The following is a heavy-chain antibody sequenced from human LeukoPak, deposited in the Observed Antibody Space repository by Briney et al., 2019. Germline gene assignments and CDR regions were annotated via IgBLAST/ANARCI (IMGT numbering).Heavy chain of an antibody. D-gene: IGHD3-10*01. V-gene: IGHV3-30-3*01. Sequence: PGGSLRLSCAASGFTFSSYEMNWVRQAPGKGLEWVVVISYDGGSKYYADSVKGRFTISRDNSKNTLYLQMNSLRAEDSAVYYCARALGGFGEHYFDYWGQGTLVAVSS. CDR1: GFTFSSYE. CDR2: ISYDGGSK. J-gene: IGHJ4*02. CDR3: ARALGGFGEHYFDY.